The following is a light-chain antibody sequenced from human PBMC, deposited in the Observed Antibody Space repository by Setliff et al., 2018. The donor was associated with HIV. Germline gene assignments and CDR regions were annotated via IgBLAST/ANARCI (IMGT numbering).Light chain of an antibody. CDR2: DVD. CDR3: CSYTGRFWV. Sequence: QSVLAQPRSVSGSPGQSVTISCTGTSIDVGLYNYVSWYQQHPGKAPKVRIYDVDKRPSGVPDRFSGSKSGNTASLTISGLQAEDESHYYCCSYTGRFWVFGGGTKVTVL. V-gene: IGLV2-11*01. CDR1: SIDVGLYNY. J-gene: IGLJ3*02.